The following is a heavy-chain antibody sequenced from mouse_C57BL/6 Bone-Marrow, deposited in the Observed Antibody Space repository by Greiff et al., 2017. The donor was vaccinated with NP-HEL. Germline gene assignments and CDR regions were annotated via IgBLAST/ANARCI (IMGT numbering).Heavy chain of an antibody. CDR1: GYTFTDYN. D-gene: IGHD1-1*01. V-gene: IGHV1-18*01. J-gene: IGHJ3*01. Sequence: EVQLQQSGPELVKPGASVKIPCKASGYTFTDYNMDWVKQSHGKSLEWIGDINPNNGGTFYNQKFKGKATLTVDKSSSTAYMELRSLTSEDTAVYYCARSPPYDYGSSYNILFAYWGQGTLVTVSA. CDR2: INPNNGGT. CDR3: ARSPPYDYGSSYNILFAY.